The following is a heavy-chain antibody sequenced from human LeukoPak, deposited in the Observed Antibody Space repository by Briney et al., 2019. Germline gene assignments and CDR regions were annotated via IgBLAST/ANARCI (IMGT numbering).Heavy chain of an antibody. CDR2: INPSGCST. Sequence: GASVKGSCKASGYTFTSYYMDWVRQAPGQGLEWMGIINPSGCSTSYAQKFQGRVTMTKDTSTSTVYMELSSLRSEDTAVYYCAREGDDILAGYGPWDYWGQGTLVTVSS. CDR3: AREGDDILAGYGPWDY. CDR1: GYTFTSYY. V-gene: IGHV1-46*01. D-gene: IGHD3-9*01. J-gene: IGHJ4*02.